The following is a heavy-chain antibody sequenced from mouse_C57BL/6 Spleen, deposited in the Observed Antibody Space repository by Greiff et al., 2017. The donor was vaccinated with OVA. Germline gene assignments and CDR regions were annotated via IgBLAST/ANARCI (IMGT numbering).Heavy chain of an antibody. CDR2: IRSKSNNYAT. J-gene: IGHJ4*01. CDR3: VRGDLYPGAMDY. CDR1: GFSFNTYA. D-gene: IGHD2-12*01. Sequence: DVQLQESGGGLVQPKGSLKLSCAASGFSFNTYAMNWVRQAPGKGLEWVARIRSKSNNYATYYADSVKDRFTISRDDSESMLYLQMNNLKTEDTAMYYCVRGDLYPGAMDYWDQGTSVTVSS. V-gene: IGHV10-1*01.